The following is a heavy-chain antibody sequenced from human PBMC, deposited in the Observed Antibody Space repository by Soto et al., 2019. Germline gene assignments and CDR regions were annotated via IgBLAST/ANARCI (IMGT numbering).Heavy chain of an antibody. D-gene: IGHD6-13*01. CDR3: AKVTAAAGQEH. CDR2: ISGSRGST. J-gene: IGHJ1*01. CDR1: GFTFSSYA. Sequence: GGSLRLSCAASGFTFSSYAMSWVRQAPGKGLEWVSAISGSRGSTYYADSVKGRFTISRDNSKNTLYLQMNSLRAEDTALYYCAKVTAAAGQEHWGQGSLVTVSS. V-gene: IGHV3-23*01.